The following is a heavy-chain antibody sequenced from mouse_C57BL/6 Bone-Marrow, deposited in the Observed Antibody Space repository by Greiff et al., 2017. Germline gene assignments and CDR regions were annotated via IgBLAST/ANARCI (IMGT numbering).Heavy chain of an antibody. CDR2: IHPYNGDT. V-gene: IGHV1-19*01. Sequence: EVNLMESGPVLVKPGASVKMSCKASGYTFTNYYMHWVKQSHGKSLEWIGVIHPYNGDTSYNPKFKGKDTLTVNNSSSPACIELMRLTSEDSAVYYGARCVMLRPIYYYAMDYWGQGTSGTGSS. J-gene: IGHJ4*01. CDR3: ARCVMLRPIYYYAMDY. CDR1: GYTFTNYY. D-gene: IGHD2-12*01.